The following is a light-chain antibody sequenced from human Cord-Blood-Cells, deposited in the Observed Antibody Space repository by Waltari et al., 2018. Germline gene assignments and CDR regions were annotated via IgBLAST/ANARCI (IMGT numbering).Light chain of an antibody. CDR1: QSVLYSSNNKNY. CDR3: QAQNT. Sequence: DIVMTQSPDSLAVSLGERATIHCKSSQSVLYSSNNKNYLAWYQQKPGQPPKLLIYWASTRESVVPDRFSGSGSGTDFTLTISSLQAEDVAVYYCQAQNTLGQGTKLEIK. J-gene: IGKJ2*01. V-gene: IGKV4-1*01. CDR2: WAS.